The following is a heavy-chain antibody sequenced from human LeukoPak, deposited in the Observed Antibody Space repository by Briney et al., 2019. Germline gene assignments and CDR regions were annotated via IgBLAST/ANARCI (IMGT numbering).Heavy chain of an antibody. J-gene: IGHJ5*02. D-gene: IGHD3-22*01. CDR3: ARDLGYYYDSSGFSS. Sequence: RGSLRLSCAASGFTFSSYWMHWVRQAPGKGLVWVSRINSDGSSTSYADSVKGRFTISRDNAKNTLYLQMNSLRAEDTAVYYCARDLGYYYDSSGFSSWGQGTLVTVSS. CDR2: INSDGSST. V-gene: IGHV3-74*01. CDR1: GFTFSSYW.